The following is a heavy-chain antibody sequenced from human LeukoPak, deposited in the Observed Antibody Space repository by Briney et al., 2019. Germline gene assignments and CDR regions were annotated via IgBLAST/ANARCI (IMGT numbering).Heavy chain of an antibody. CDR3: ARHHGDTAMGY. CDR2: IWYSGST. CDR1: GRSISSSTYY. Sequence: SETLSLTCTVSGRSISSSTYYWRWIRKPPAKGVDRIGSIWYSGSTYYIPSLKSRVTISVDTYKNQFSLKLSSVTAADAAVYYCARHHGDTAMGYWGQGTLVTVSS. D-gene: IGHD5-18*01. V-gene: IGHV4-39*07. J-gene: IGHJ4*02.